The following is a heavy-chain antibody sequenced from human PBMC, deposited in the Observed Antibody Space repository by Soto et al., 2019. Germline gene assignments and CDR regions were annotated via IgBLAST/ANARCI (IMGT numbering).Heavy chain of an antibody. CDR1: GGTFTTYT. CDR2: IIPVIGLT. J-gene: IGHJ3*02. V-gene: IGHV1-69*02. CDR3: AKNLAGTDQNAYDI. D-gene: IGHD2-8*02. Sequence: QVQLVQSGAEVKKPGSLVRVSCTVSGGTFTTYTSDWVRQAPGQGLEWMGRIIPVIGLTNYGLPGRVTITADKSTSTAYLELSGLKSEDTAMYYCAKNLAGTDQNAYDIWGQGTMVTVSS.